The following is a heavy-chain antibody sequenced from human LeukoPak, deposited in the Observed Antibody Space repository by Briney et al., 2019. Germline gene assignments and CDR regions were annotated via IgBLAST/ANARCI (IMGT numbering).Heavy chain of an antibody. D-gene: IGHD1-26*01. CDR2: ISYDGIKK. J-gene: IGHJ4*02. CDR1: GINLRSYD. V-gene: IGHV3-30*18. CDR3: AKRPWGAFDY. Sequence: GGSLRLSCVVSGINLRSYDMHWVRQAPGKGLEWVAIISYDGIKKYYVDSVKGRFTISRDNSKNTLYLQMNSLRAEDTAVYYCAKRPWGAFDYWGQGTLVTVSS.